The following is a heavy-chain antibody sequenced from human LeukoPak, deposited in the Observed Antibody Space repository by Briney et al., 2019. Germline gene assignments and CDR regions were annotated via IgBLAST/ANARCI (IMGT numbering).Heavy chain of an antibody. Sequence: SEALSLTCTVSGGSISSSYWSWIRQPPGKGLEWIGYISDSGSTNYNPSLKSRVTMSVDTSKNQVSLKLSSVTAADTAVYYCARRGRLGNTWGQGTLVTVSS. D-gene: IGHD6-19*01. V-gene: IGHV4-59*08. CDR3: ARRGRLGNT. J-gene: IGHJ5*02. CDR1: GGSISSSY. CDR2: ISDSGST.